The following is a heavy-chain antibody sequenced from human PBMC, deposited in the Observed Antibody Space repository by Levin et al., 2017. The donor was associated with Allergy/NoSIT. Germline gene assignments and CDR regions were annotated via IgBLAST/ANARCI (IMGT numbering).Heavy chain of an antibody. D-gene: IGHD2-15*01. CDR3: AKSGKYCSGGSCYGPFDS. V-gene: IGHV3-23*01. CDR2: ISGSGDST. J-gene: IGHJ4*02. Sequence: LSLTCAAAGFTFSSYAMSWVRQAPGKGLEWVSGISGSGDSTYFADSVKGRFNISRDNSNNTLYLQMNSLRVEDTAVFYCAKSGKYCSGGSCYGPFDSWGQGTLVTVSS. CDR1: GFTFSSYA.